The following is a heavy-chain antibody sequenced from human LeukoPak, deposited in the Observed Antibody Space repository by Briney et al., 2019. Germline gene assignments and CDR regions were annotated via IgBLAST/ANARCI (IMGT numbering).Heavy chain of an antibody. CDR2: ISYDGSNK. D-gene: IGHD5-12*01. CDR3: ARVGYSGYGGTSPPDY. V-gene: IGHV3-30*04. J-gene: IGHJ4*02. CDR1: GFTFSSYA. Sequence: GASLRLSCAASGFTFSSYAMHWVRQAPGKGLEWVAVISYDGSNKYYADSVKGRFTISRDNSKNTLYLQMNSLRAEDTAVYYCARVGYSGYGGTSPPDYWGQGTLVTVSS.